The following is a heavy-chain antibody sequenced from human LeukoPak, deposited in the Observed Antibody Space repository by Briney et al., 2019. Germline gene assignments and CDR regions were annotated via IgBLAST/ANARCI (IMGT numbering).Heavy chain of an antibody. V-gene: IGHV4-4*07. Sequence: SETLSLTCTVSGGSISSYYWSWIRQPAGKGLEWIGRIYTSGSTNYNPSLKSRVTMSVDTSKNQFSLKLSSVTAADTAVYYCASSSYYYDSSGYYYTADYWGQGTLVTVSS. CDR2: IYTSGST. CDR3: ASSSYYYDSSGYYYTADY. D-gene: IGHD3-22*01. J-gene: IGHJ4*02. CDR1: GGSISSYY.